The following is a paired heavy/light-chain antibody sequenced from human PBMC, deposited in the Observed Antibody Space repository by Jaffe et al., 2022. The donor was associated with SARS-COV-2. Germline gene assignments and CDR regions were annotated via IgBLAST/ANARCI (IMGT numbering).Heavy chain of an antibody. V-gene: IGHV3-33*01. J-gene: IGHJ1*01. CDR2: IWYDGSNK. Sequence: QVQLVESGGGVVQPGRSLRLSCAASGFTFSSYGMHWVRQAPGKGLEWVAVIWYDGSNKYYADSVKGRFTISRDNSKNTLYLQMNSLRAEDTAVYYCARGAGCTNGVCYTGGYFQHWGQGTLVTVSS. D-gene: IGHD2-8*01. CDR3: ARGAGCTNGVCYTGGYFQH. CDR1: GFTFSSYG.
Light chain of an antibody. CDR3: QVWDSSSDHHHVV. CDR2: DDS. Sequence: SYVLTQPPSVSVAPGQTARITCGGNNIGSKSVHWYQQKPGQAPVLVVYDDSDRPSGIPERFSGSNSGNTATLTISRVEAGDEADYYCQVWDSSSDHHHVVFGGGTKLTVL. J-gene: IGLJ2*01. CDR1: NIGSKS. V-gene: IGLV3-21*02.